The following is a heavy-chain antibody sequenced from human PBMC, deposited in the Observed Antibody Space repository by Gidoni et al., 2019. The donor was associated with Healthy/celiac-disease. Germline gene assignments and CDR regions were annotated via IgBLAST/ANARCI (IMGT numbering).Heavy chain of an antibody. Sequence: EVQLVQSGAEVKKPGESLKISCKGSGYSFTSYWIGWVRQMPGKGLEWMGIIYPGDSDTRYIPSFQGQVTISADKSISTAYLQWSSLKASDTAMYYCARRVDYSNYGGNAFDIWGQGTMVTVSS. CDR2: IYPGDSDT. D-gene: IGHD4-4*01. J-gene: IGHJ3*02. CDR3: ARRVDYSNYGGNAFDI. CDR1: GYSFTSYW. V-gene: IGHV5-51*03.